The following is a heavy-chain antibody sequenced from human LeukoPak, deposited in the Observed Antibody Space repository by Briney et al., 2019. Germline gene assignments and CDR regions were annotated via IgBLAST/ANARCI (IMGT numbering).Heavy chain of an antibody. CDR1: GFTLSYYA. V-gene: IGHV3-64D*06. Sequence: GGSLSLSCSASGFTLSYYAMHWVRQAPGKGLEYVSAISGNGGSTYYADSVKGRFTISRDNSKNTVYLQMSSLRAEDTAVYSCVRRILGLGGYFDYWGQGTLVTVSS. CDR2: ISGNGGST. D-gene: IGHD7-27*01. CDR3: VRRILGLGGYFDY. J-gene: IGHJ4*02.